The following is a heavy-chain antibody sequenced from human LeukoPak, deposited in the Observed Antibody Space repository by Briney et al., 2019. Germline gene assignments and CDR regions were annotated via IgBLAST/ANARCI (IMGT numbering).Heavy chain of an antibody. V-gene: IGHV3-15*07. CDR3: ARDLGTGWSKNPDY. Sequence: GGSLRLSCAASGFTFSNAWMNWVRQAPGKGLEWVGRIKSRTDGGTTDYAAPVKGRFTISRDDSKNTLYLQMNSLRTEDTAVYYCARDLGTGWSKNPDYWGQGTLVSVSS. CDR1: GFTFSNAW. CDR2: IKSRTDGGTT. D-gene: IGHD6-19*01. J-gene: IGHJ4*02.